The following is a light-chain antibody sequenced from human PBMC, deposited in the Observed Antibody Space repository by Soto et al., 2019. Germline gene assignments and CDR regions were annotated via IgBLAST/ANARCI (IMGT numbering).Light chain of an antibody. CDR3: HQYYTSPYT. CDR2: WAS. CDR1: QSIMSSSTKKSF. Sequence: DIVMTQSPDSLSVSLGERATINCKSSQSIMSSSTKKSFLGWYQQRPGQPPKWLISWASTRESGVPDRFSGSGSATDFTLTITSLQAEDVALYYCHQYYTSPYTLGRGTRV. J-gene: IGKJ2*01. V-gene: IGKV4-1*01.